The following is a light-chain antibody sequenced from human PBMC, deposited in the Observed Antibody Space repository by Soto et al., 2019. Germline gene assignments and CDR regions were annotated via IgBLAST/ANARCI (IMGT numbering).Light chain of an antibody. J-gene: IGKJ1*01. V-gene: IGKV3-20*01. Sequence: EIVLTQSPGTLSLSPGERGTLSCRASQSVTSNSVAWYQQKPGQAPRLLIYGASSRVAGIPDRFRGAGSGTDFTLTISSLQSEDFAVYYCQQYDNWPWTFGQGTKVEI. CDR3: QQYDNWPWT. CDR1: QSVTSNS. CDR2: GAS.